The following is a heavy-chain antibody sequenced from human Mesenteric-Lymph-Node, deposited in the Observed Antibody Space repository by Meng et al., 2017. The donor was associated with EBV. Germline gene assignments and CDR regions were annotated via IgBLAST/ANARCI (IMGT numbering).Heavy chain of an antibody. Sequence: QVQLQESGPGLVKPSETLSLTCAVYGGSLSGYYWSWIRQPPGKGLEWIGEITHSGSTNYNPSLKSRVTISVDTSKNQFSLKLSSVTAADTAVYYCARGRDYDFWSGLFDYWGQGTLVTVSS. J-gene: IGHJ4*02. V-gene: IGHV4-34*01. D-gene: IGHD3-3*01. CDR2: ITHSGST. CDR1: GGSLSGYY. CDR3: ARGRDYDFWSGLFDY.